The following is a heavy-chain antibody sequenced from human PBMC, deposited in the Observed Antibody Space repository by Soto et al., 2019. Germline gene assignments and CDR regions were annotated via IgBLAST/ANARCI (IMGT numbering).Heavy chain of an antibody. Sequence: GGSMKLSCAASGFTFSNYWMNWVCQAPGKGLEWVSNIDHDSSIIRYADSVKGRFTISRDNAQNSLSLQMNGLRAEDTAVYYCVRDWTYAFDIWGQGTMVTVSS. CDR1: GFTFSNYW. V-gene: IGHV3-48*01. J-gene: IGHJ3*02. D-gene: IGHD3-3*01. CDR2: IDHDSSII. CDR3: VRDWTYAFDI.